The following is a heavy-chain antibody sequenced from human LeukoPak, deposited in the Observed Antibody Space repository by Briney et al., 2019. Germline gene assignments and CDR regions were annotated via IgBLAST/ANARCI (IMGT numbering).Heavy chain of an antibody. CDR3: ARDRKAGWLLFDY. V-gene: IGHV3-21*01. CDR2: ISSSSSYI. CDR1: GFTFSSYS. D-gene: IGHD5-24*01. J-gene: IGHJ4*02. Sequence: PGGSLRLTCAASGFTFSSYSMNCVRQAPGERLEWVSSISSSSSYIYYADSVKGRFTISRDNAKNSLYLQMNSLSAEDTAVYYCARDRKAGWLLFDYWGQGTMVTVSS.